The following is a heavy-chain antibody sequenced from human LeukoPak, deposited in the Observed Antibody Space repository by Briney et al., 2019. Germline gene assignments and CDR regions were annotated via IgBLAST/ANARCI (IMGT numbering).Heavy chain of an antibody. J-gene: IGHJ4*02. CDR2: ISSSSSYI. D-gene: IGHD6-13*01. V-gene: IGHV3-21*01. Sequence: GGSLRLSCAASGFTFSSYSMSWVRQAPGKGLEWVSSISSSSSYIYYADSVKGRFTISRDNAKNSLYLQMNSLRAEDTAVYYCARDLTGYSSSFDYWGQGTLVTVSS. CDR3: ARDLTGYSSSFDY. CDR1: GFTFSSYS.